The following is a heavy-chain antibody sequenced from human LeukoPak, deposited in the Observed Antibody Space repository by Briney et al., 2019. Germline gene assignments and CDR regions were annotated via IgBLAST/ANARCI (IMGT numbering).Heavy chain of an antibody. J-gene: IGHJ4*02. CDR1: GFTFSSYG. V-gene: IGHV3-30*18. D-gene: IGHD3-10*01. Sequence: GRSLRLSCAASGFTFSSYGMHWVRQAPGKGLEWVAIMSYDGSNKYYADSVKGRFTISRDNSKSTLYLQMNSLRAEDTAVYYCAKAVYGSGSYGDYWGQGTLVTVSS. CDR2: MSYDGSNK. CDR3: AKAVYGSGSYGDY.